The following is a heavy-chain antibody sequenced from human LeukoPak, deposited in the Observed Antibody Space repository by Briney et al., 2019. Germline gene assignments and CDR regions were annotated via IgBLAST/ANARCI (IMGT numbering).Heavy chain of an antibody. Sequence: SETLSLTCAVYGGPFSGFYWNWIRQPPGKGLEWIGEINHVGSTNYNPSLKSRVTISVDTSKNQFSLKLSSVTAADTAVYYCARGMNYYGSGSYQDYWGQGTLVTVSS. CDR2: INHVGST. D-gene: IGHD3-10*01. J-gene: IGHJ4*02. V-gene: IGHV4-34*01. CDR3: ARGMNYYGSGSYQDY. CDR1: GGPFSGFY.